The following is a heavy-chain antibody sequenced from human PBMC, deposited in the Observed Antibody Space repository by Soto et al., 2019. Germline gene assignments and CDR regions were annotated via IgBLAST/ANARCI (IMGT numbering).Heavy chain of an antibody. J-gene: IGHJ4*02. Sequence: VQLAQSGAEVKKPGASVTVSCKASGYTFSSYGISWVRQAPGQGLEWVGWISVHNGYTKYATELQGRVTMTTDTSTSTAYMELRSLRSDDSAVYFCARLEHNFGPHDYWGQGTLVTVTS. CDR2: ISVHNGYT. CDR1: GYTFSSYG. D-gene: IGHD1-1*01. V-gene: IGHV1-18*01. CDR3: ARLEHNFGPHDY.